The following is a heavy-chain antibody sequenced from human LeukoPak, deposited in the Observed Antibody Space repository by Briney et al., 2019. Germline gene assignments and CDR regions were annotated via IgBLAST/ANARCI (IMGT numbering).Heavy chain of an antibody. CDR2: ISGGGGST. V-gene: IGHV3-23*01. CDR1: GFTFSTYA. J-gene: IGHJ5*02. D-gene: IGHD2-15*01. Sequence: PGGSLRLPCATSGFTFSTYAMTWVRLAPGKGLEWVSTISGGGGSTNYANSVTGRFTISRDNSKNTLYLQMNSLRAEDSAIYYCAKDRYCGGGTCSFSWFDHWGQGTRVTVSS. CDR3: AKDRYCGGGTCSFSWFDH.